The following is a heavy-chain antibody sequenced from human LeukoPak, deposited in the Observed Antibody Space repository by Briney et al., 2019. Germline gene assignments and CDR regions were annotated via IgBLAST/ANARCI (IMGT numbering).Heavy chain of an antibody. V-gene: IGHV4-39*01. CDR1: GFSFSNYA. J-gene: IGHJ4*02. Sequence: GSLRLSCAASGFSFSNYAMSWVRQAPGKGLEWIGSIYYSGSTYYNPSLKSRVTISVDTSKNQFSPKLSSVTAADTAVYYCARQAVAGTFDYWGQGTLVTVSS. CDR2: IYYSGST. D-gene: IGHD6-19*01. CDR3: ARQAVAGTFDY.